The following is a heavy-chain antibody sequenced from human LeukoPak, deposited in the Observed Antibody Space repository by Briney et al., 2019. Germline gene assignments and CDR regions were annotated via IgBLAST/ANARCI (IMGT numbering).Heavy chain of an antibody. CDR2: IYYSGST. Sequence: SETLSLTCTVSGGSISSSSYYWGWIRQPPGKGLEWIGSIYYSGSTYYNPSLRSPVTISLDTSKNQFSLRLSSVTAADTAVYYCAREHSDYQLNWFDPWGQGTLVTVSS. D-gene: IGHD3-10*01. CDR3: AREHSDYQLNWFDP. V-gene: IGHV4-39*07. J-gene: IGHJ5*02. CDR1: GGSISSSSYY.